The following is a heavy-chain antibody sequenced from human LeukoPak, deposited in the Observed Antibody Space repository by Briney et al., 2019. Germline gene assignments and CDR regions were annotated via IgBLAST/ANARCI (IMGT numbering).Heavy chain of an antibody. CDR1: GYSFTSYW. D-gene: IGHD3-22*01. Sequence: GESLKISCKGSGYSFTSYWIAWVRQMPGKGLEWMGRIDPSDSYTKYSPSFEGHVTISADKSISTAYLQWSSLKASDTAMYYCARHRYDSSGYGYEYWGQGTLVTVSS. J-gene: IGHJ4*02. CDR3: ARHRYDSSGYGYEY. CDR2: IDPSDSYT. V-gene: IGHV5-10-1*01.